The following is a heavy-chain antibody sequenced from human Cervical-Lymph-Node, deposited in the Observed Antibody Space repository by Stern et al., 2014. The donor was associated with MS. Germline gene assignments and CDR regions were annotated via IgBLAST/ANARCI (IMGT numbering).Heavy chain of an antibody. D-gene: IGHD1/OR15-1a*01. CDR2: IYPGDSDT. Sequence: VQLVQSGAEVKKPGDSLKISCKASGYSFTSYWIGWVRQMPGKGLEWMGIIYPGDSDTRNSPSFQGQVTISADRSISTAYLQWSSLKASDTAMYYCVRQAPEQTLDYWGQGTLVTVSS. V-gene: IGHV5-51*01. J-gene: IGHJ4*02. CDR3: VRQAPEQTLDY. CDR1: GYSFTSYW.